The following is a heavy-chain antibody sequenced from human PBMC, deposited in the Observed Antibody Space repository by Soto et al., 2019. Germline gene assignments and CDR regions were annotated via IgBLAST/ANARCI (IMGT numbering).Heavy chain of an antibody. V-gene: IGHV4-59*08. CDR1: SGSISIHY. Sequence: SETLSLTCTVSSGSISIHYWSWIRQPPGKGLEWIGYIYYSGSTNYNPSLKSRVTISIDTSKNQFSLRLSSVTAADTAVYYCARLEELRYYFDYWGQGTLVTVSS. J-gene: IGHJ4*02. D-gene: IGHD1-1*01. CDR2: IYYSGST. CDR3: ARLEELRYYFDY.